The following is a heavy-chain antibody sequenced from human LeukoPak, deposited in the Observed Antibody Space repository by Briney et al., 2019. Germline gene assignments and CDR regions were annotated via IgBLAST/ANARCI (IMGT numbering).Heavy chain of an antibody. D-gene: IGHD6-6*01. CDR3: AGGGEAARSLAY. CDR2: IYNGGTT. Sequence: GGSLRLSCAATGVTSNYMTWVRQAPGKGLEWVSVIYNGGTTYYADSVKGRFTISRDNSKSTLFVYLQMNSLRTDDTALYYCAGGGEAARSLAYWGQGALVTVSS. CDR1: GVTSNY. J-gene: IGHJ4*02. V-gene: IGHV3-66*02.